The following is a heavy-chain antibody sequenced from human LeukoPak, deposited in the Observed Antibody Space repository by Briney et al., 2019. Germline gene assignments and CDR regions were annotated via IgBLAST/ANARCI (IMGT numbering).Heavy chain of an antibody. CDR2: IYGGDNR. Sequence: GGSLRLSCAASGFTVSSAYVSWVRQAPGKGLEWVSSIYGGDNREDSDSVKGRFTISRDDAKHTVSLQLSSLRVDDTAVYYCARGPTVSSTWDYWGQGTLVTVSP. CDR3: ARGPTVSSTWDY. J-gene: IGHJ4*02. CDR1: GFTVSSAY. D-gene: IGHD2-2*01. V-gene: IGHV3-53*01.